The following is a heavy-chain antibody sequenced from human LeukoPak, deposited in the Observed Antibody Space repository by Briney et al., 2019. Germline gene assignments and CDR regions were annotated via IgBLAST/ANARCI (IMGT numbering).Heavy chain of an antibody. CDR1: GFTFSTYG. D-gene: IGHD3-22*01. V-gene: IGHV3-30*02. CDR3: AREGSGGYYPFDY. J-gene: IGHJ4*02. Sequence: PGGSLRLSCAASGFTFSTYGMHWVRQAPGKGLEWVAFIRYDGSNKYYADSVKGRFTISRDNSKNTLYLQMNSLRAEDTAVYYCAREGSGGYYPFDYWGQGTLVTVSS. CDR2: IRYDGSNK.